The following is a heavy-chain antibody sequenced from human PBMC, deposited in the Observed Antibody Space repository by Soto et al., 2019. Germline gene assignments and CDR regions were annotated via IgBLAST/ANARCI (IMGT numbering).Heavy chain of an antibody. CDR1: GVSITSYY. CDR3: ACLYNWNGWSDY. CDR2: IYSSGGT. V-gene: IGHV4-4*07. D-gene: IGHD1-20*01. Sequence: QVQLQESGPGLVKPSETLSLTCTVSGVSITSYYWSWIRQPAGKGLEWIGRIYSSGGTNYNPSLKSRVTMSIGTSKNQFSLKLSSVTAADTAVYYCACLYNWNGWSDYWGQGTLVTVSS. J-gene: IGHJ4*02.